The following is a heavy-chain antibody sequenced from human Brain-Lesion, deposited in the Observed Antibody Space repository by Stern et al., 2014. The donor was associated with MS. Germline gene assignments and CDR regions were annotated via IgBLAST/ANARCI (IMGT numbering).Heavy chain of an antibody. V-gene: IGHV4-61*02. J-gene: IGHJ6*02. Sequence: DQLVESGPGLVKPSQTLSLSCTVSGGSISSGGYYWSWIRQPAGKGLEWIGRIFNSGSPSYNPPLQSRATISITTPKTQFPRRLNPMTAADTAVYYCARGRVVPGFQYYATDVWGQGTTVIVSS. D-gene: IGHD2-2*01. CDR3: ARGRVVPGFQYYATDV. CDR2: IFNSGSP. CDR1: GGSISSGGYY.